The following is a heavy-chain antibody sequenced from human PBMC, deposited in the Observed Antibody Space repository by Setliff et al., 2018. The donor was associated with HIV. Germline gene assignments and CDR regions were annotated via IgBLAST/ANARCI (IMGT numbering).Heavy chain of an antibody. CDR1: GYTFKTYG. J-gene: IGHJ6*02. CDR3: ARPVSKNFYGMDV. CDR2: ISPYNGHT. V-gene: IGHV1-18*01. Sequence: ASVKVSCKASGYTFKTYGISWVRQAPGHGLEWMGWISPYNGHTKYAEKFQGRVTISGDTSKNLFSLEVTSVTAADTAVYFCARPVSKNFYGMDVWGLGATVTVSS.